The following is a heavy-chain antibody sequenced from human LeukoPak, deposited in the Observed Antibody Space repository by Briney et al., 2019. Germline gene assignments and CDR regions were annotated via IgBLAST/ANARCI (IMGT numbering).Heavy chain of an antibody. CDR1: GFTFSRYS. Sequence: GGSLTLSCAASGFTFSRYSMIWVRQAPGKGLQWVSYISSSSSTIYYADSVKGRFTISRDNAKNSLFLQMSSLRVEDTAVYFCARGSFHYYPYFWGQGTLVTVSS. CDR3: ARGSFHYYPYF. V-gene: IGHV3-48*01. D-gene: IGHD3-10*01. CDR2: ISSSSSTI. J-gene: IGHJ4*02.